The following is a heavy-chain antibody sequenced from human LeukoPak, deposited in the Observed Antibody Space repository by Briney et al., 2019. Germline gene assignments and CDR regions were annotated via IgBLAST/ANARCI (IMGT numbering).Heavy chain of an antibody. CDR1: GGSISSSTFH. CDR2: IYYSGST. D-gene: IGHD4/OR15-4a*01. Sequence: PSETLSLTCTVSGGSISSSTFHWGWIRQPPGKGLEWIGSIYYSGSTYYNPSPQSRVTMSVDTSKNQFTLKLSSVTAADTAVYYCTRSGTMVVMRPMYYWGQGTLVTVSS. J-gene: IGHJ4*02. V-gene: IGHV4-39*01. CDR3: TRSGTMVVMRPMYY.